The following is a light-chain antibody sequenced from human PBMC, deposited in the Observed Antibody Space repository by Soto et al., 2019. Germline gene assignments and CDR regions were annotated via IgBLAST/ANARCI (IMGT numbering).Light chain of an antibody. Sequence: DIVMTQSPDSLAVSLGERATINCKSSQSVLHSSNNQNSLGWYQQKPGQPPKLLIYWTSTRESGVPDRFSGSGSGTDFTLTISSLQAEDVAVYYCQQYYSTPPTFGQGTKVEIK. V-gene: IGKV4-1*01. CDR3: QQYYSTPPT. CDR2: WTS. J-gene: IGKJ1*01. CDR1: QSVLHSSNNQNS.